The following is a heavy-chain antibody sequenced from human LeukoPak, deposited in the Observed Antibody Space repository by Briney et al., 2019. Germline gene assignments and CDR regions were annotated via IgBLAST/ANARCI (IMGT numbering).Heavy chain of an antibody. CDR1: GYRFTSYW. Sequence: GESLKISCQGSGYRFTSYWIGWVRQMPGKGLEWIALIYPGDSDTRYSPSFQGQVTISADKSIGTAYLQWSSLEASDTAMYYCAIGGDSSTSCYRCFNYWGQGTLVTVSS. CDR2: IYPGDSDT. J-gene: IGHJ4*02. CDR3: AIGGDSSTSCYRCFNY. V-gene: IGHV5-51*01. D-gene: IGHD2-2*02.